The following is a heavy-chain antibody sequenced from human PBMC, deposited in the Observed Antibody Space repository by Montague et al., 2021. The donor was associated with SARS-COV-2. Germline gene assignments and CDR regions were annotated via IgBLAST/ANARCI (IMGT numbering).Heavy chain of an antibody. Sequence: SETLSLTCTVSGGSISSYYWSWIRQPPGKGLEWIGYIYYSGSTNYNPSLKSRVTISVDTSKNQFSLKLSSVTAADTAVYYCARSGGVYDYVWGSYFRGSTNYGMDVWGQGTTVTVSS. CDR3: ARSGGVYDYVWGSYFRGSTNYGMDV. D-gene: IGHD3-16*01. CDR1: GGSISSYY. CDR2: IYYSGST. V-gene: IGHV4-59*01. J-gene: IGHJ6*02.